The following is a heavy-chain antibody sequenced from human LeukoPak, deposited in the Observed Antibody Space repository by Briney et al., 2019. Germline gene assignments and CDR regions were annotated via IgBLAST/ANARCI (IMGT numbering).Heavy chain of an antibody. CDR1: GFTIISHA. CDR2: ISSDGSNK. J-gene: IGHJ4*02. CDR3: ARGIDSYGWYGGLDY. D-gene: IGHD6-19*01. V-gene: IGHV3-30*04. Sequence: PGGSLRLSCAASGFTIISHAMHWVRRAPGKGLEWVAVISSDGSNKYNADPVKCRFTISRDNSDNALYVHMISVRADDTALYFCARGIDSYGWYGGLDYWGQGTLVTVSS.